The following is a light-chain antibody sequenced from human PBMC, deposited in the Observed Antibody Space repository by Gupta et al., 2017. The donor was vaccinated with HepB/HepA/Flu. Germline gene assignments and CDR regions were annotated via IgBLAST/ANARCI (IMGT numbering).Light chain of an antibody. CDR1: SNNVGNQG. J-gene: IGLJ3*02. CDR3: SAWDTSLSALV. CDR2: RNN. V-gene: IGLV10-54*04. Sequence: QAGLTQPPSVSKGLRQTATLTCTGNSNNVGNQGAAWLQQHQGHPPKLLSYRNNNRPSGISERFSASRSGNTASLTITGLQPEEEADDYCSAWDTSLSALVFGGGTKLTVL.